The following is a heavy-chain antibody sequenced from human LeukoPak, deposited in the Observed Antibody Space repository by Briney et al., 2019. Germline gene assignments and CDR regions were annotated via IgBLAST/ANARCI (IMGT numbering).Heavy chain of an antibody. Sequence: PSETLSLTCAVYSGSFSGYYWSWIRQPPGKGLEWIGEINHSGSTNYNPSLKSRVTISVDTSKNQFSLKLSSVTAADTAVYYCARLPRRNSDYYGMDVWGKGTTVTVSS. CDR2: INHSGST. CDR1: SGSFSGYY. D-gene: IGHD2-21*01. CDR3: ARLPRRNSDYYGMDV. J-gene: IGHJ6*04. V-gene: IGHV4-34*01.